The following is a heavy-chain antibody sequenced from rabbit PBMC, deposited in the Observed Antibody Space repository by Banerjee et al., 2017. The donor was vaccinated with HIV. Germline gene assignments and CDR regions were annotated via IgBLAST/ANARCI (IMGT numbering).Heavy chain of an antibody. J-gene: IGHJ4*01. D-gene: IGHD4-2*01. CDR2: IHSVSGST. Sequence: QEQLEESGGDLVKPEGSLTLTCTASGFSFSSRYWICWVRQAPGKGLEWIACIHSVSGSTYYASWAKGRFTISKTSSPTVTLQMTSLTAADTATYFCARGTGGAGDGLNLRGPGTLVTVS. CDR3: ARGTGGAGDGLNL. CDR1: GFSFSSRYW. V-gene: IGHV1S45*01.